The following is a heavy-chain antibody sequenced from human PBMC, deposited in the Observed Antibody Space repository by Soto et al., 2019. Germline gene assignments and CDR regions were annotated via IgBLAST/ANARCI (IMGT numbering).Heavy chain of an antibody. V-gene: IGHV3-23*01. Sequence: GGSLRLSCAASGFSLKNYAMTWVRQTPGKGLEWVSGITGSGDKTYYADSVKGRFIISRDNSENTLYLQMNSLRAEDTALYYCARDCSSSSCSVWRYWGQGTQVTVSS. CDR1: GFSLKNYA. CDR2: ITGSGDKT. CDR3: ARDCSSSSCSVWRY. D-gene: IGHD2-2*01. J-gene: IGHJ4*02.